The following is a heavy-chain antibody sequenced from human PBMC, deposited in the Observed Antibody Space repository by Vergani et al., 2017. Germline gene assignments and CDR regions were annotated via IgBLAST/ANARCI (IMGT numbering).Heavy chain of an antibody. CDR2: ISGSGGST. CDR3: AKDVGGVYSDGGDY. V-gene: IGHV3-23*01. Sequence: EVQLLESGGGLVQPGGSLRLSCAASGFTFSSYAMSWVCQSPGKGLEWVSAISGSGGSTYYADSVKGRFTISRDNSKNTLYLQLNSLRAEDAAVTYCAKDVGGVYSDGGDYWGQGTLVTVSS. D-gene: IGHD3-16*01. J-gene: IGHJ4*02. CDR1: GFTFSSYA.